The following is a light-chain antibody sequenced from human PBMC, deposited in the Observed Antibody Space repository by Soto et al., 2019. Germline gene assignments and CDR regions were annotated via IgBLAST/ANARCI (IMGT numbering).Light chain of an antibody. J-gene: IGLJ2*01. Sequence: SYELTQPPSVSVAPGQTARITCGGNNIGGKSVHWYQQKPGQAPALVVYDDSDRPSGIPERISGSNSGNTATLTISRVEVGHEAEYYCQVWDSSREHVVFGGGTKVTVL. V-gene: IGLV3-21*02. CDR1: NIGGKS. CDR2: DDS. CDR3: QVWDSSREHVV.